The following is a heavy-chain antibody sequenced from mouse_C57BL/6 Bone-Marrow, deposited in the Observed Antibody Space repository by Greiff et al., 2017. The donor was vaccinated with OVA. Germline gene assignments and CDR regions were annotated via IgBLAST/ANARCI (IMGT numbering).Heavy chain of an antibody. Sequence: QVQLQQSGAELVRPGASVTLSCKASGYTFTAYEMHWVKQTPVHGLEWIGAIDPETGGTAYNQKFKGKAILTADKSSSTAYMEHRSLTSEDSAVYYCTNSSGYTWFAYWGQGTLVTVSA. V-gene: IGHV1-15*01. D-gene: IGHD3-2*02. CDR2: IDPETGGT. J-gene: IGHJ3*01. CDR1: GYTFTAYE. CDR3: TNSSGYTWFAY.